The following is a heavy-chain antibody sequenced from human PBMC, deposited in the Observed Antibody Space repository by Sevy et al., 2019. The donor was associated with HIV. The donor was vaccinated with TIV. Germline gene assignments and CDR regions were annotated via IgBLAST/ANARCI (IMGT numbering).Heavy chain of an antibody. CDR1: GGTFSSYA. CDR2: IIPIFGTA. D-gene: IGHD6-13*01. CDR3: ARRVDSSSWCGSYYYYGMDV. J-gene: IGHJ6*02. V-gene: IGHV1-69*13. Sequence: ASVKVSCKASGGTFSSYAISWVRQAPGQGLEWMGGIIPIFGTANYAQKFQGRVTITADESTSTAYMGLGSLRSEDMAMYYCARRVDSSSWCGSYYYYGMDVWGQGTTVTVSS.